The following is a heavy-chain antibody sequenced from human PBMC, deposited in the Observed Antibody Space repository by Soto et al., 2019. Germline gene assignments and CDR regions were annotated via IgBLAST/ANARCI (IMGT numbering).Heavy chain of an antibody. CDR3: ARGRIRYYDILTGGRGPQNYFDY. CDR2: IWYDGSNK. J-gene: IGHJ4*02. D-gene: IGHD3-9*01. Sequence: GGSLRLSCAASGFTFSSYGMHWVRQAPGKGLEWVAVIWYDGSNKYYADSVKGRFTISRDNSKNTLYLQMNSLRAEDTAVYYCARGRIRYYDILTGGRGPQNYFDYWGQGTLVTVSS. CDR1: GFTFSSYG. V-gene: IGHV3-33*01.